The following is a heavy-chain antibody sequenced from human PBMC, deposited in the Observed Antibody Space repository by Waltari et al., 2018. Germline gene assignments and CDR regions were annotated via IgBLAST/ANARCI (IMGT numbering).Heavy chain of an antibody. CDR1: GGTFSSYA. Sequence: QVQLVQSGAEVKKPGSSVKVSCKASGGTFSSYAISWVRQAPGPGREWMGRIIPILGIANYAQKFQGRVTITADKSTSTAYMELSRLRSEDTAVYYCARGAAADCSSTSYYCYGMDVWGQGTTVTVSS. V-gene: IGHV1-69*09. D-gene: IGHD2-2*01. CDR3: ARGAAADCSSTSYYCYGMDV. J-gene: IGHJ6*02. CDR2: IIPILGIA.